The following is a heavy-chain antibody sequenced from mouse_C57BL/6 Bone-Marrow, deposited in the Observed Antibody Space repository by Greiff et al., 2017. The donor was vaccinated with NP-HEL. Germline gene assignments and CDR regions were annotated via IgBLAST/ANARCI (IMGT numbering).Heavy chain of an antibody. CDR1: GYTFTSYT. CDR2: INPSSGYT. J-gene: IGHJ3*01. CDR3: ARWDYDWCAY. Sequence: VQLQQSGAELARPGASVKMSCKASGYTFTSYTMHWVKQRPGQGLEWIGYINPSSGYTKYNQKFKDKATLTADKSSSTAYMQLCRLTSEDSAVYYCARWDYDWCAYWGEGTLVTVSA. V-gene: IGHV1-4*01. D-gene: IGHD2-4*01.